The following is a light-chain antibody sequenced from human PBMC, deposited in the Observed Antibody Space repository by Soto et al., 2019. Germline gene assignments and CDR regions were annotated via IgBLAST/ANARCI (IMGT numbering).Light chain of an antibody. Sequence: DIKITHSQPSFFASVGDRVTITCKPSNEIGNSLNWYQDKPGQAPKLVIYDAYNLETGVPSTFSGNGYGTDFTFTISSLRPEDIATYYCQKSDHLPLFGPGTKVDMK. CDR1: NEIGNS. CDR3: QKSDHLPL. CDR2: DAY. J-gene: IGKJ3*01. V-gene: IGKV1-33*01.